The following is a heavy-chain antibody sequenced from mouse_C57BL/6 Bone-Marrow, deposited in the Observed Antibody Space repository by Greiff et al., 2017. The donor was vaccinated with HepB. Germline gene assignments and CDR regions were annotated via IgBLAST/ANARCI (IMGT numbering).Heavy chain of an antibody. Sequence: EVKLQESGAELVRPGASVKLSCTASGFNIKDDYMHWVKQRPEQGLEWIGWIDPENGDTEYASKFQGKATITADTSSNTAYLQLSSLTSEDTAVYYCTPLLLRFYWGQGTTLTVSS. D-gene: IGHD1-1*01. CDR1: GFNIKDDY. CDR3: TPLLLRFY. J-gene: IGHJ2*01. V-gene: IGHV14-4*01. CDR2: IDPENGDT.